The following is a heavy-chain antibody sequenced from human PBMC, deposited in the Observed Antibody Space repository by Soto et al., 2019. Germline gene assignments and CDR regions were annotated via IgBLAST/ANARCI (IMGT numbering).Heavy chain of an antibody. CDR2: ISYTGRT. Sequence: QVQLQESAPGLVKPSETLSLTCIVSGDSVTSGSYYWTWLRQPPGKGLEWIGYISYTGRTKYNPSLQSRVTISVDTSNNDFSLNLSSVTAADTAVYFCAREWGLLPYYVMNVWGHGTAVTVSS. V-gene: IGHV4-61*03. D-gene: IGHD7-27*01. CDR3: AREWGLLPYYVMNV. CDR1: GDSVTSGSYY. J-gene: IGHJ6*02.